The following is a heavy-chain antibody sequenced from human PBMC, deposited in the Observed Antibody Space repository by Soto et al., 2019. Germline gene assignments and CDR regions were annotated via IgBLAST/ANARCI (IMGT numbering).Heavy chain of an antibody. Sequence: GGSLRLSCAASGFSFSNYAMNWVRQAPGKGLEWASVISGSGGSASYADSVQGRFTISRDNSNSTLYLQMNSLRAEDTAIYSCVREASGWYSRGSFDFWGRGTMVTVSS. CDR2: ISGSGGSA. CDR1: GFSFSNYA. V-gene: IGHV3-23*01. CDR3: VREASGWYSRGSFDF. D-gene: IGHD6-19*01. J-gene: IGHJ3*01.